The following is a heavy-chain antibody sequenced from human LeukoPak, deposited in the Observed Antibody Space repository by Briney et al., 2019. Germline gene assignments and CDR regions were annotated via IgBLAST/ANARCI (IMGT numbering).Heavy chain of an antibody. V-gene: IGHV3-21*01. CDR3: ARDQAAAAGIGDY. CDR2: ISSSSYI. CDR1: GFTFSSYS. Sequence: GGSLRLSCAASGFTFSSYSMNWVRQAPGKGLEWVSSISSSSYIYYAGSVKGRFTISRDNAKNSLYLQMNSLRAEDTAVYYCARDQAAAAGIGDYWGQGTLVTVSS. D-gene: IGHD6-13*01. J-gene: IGHJ4*02.